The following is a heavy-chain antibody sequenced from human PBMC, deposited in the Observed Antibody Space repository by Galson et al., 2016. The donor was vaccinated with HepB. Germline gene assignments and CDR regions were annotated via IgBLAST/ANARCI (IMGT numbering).Heavy chain of an antibody. CDR2: INQDGSEK. V-gene: IGHV3-7*05. CDR1: GLTFSRFW. Sequence: SLRLSCAASGLTFSRFWMPWVRQAPGKGLEWVANINQDGSEKHYLDSVRGRFTIARDNSKNTLYLQMNSLRADGTAVYYCAKCPPGTRGSLDSWGQGTLVTVSS. CDR3: AKCPPGTRGSLDS. D-gene: IGHD1-14*01. J-gene: IGHJ4*02.